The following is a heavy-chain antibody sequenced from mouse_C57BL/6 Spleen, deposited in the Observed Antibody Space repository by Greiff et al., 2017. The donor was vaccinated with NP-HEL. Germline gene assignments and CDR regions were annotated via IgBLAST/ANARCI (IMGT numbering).Heavy chain of an antibody. CDR2: IYPGDGDT. D-gene: IGHD1-1*01. V-gene: IGHV1-82*01. Sequence: QVQLKESGPELVKPGASVKISCKASGYAFSSSWMNWVKQRPGKGLEWIGRIYPGDGDTNYNRKFKGKATLTADKSSSTAYMQLSSLTSEDSAVYFCAREGDYYGSRGLAYWGQGTLVTVSA. CDR1: GYAFSSSW. CDR3: AREGDYYGSRGLAY. J-gene: IGHJ3*01.